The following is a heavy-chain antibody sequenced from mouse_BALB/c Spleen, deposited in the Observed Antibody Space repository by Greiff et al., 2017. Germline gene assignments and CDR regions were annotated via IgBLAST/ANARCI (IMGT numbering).Heavy chain of an antibody. V-gene: IGHV4-1*02. D-gene: IGHD2-4*01. CDR2: INPDSSTI. CDR1: GFDFSRYW. J-gene: IGHJ2*01. Sequence: EVQGVESGGGLVQPGGSLKLSCAASGFDFSRYWMSWVRQAPGKGLEWIGEINPDSSTINYTPSLKDKFIISRDNAKNTLYLQMSKVRSEDTALYYCARRGDYRSFYFDYWGQGTTLTVSS. CDR3: ARRGDYRSFYFDY.